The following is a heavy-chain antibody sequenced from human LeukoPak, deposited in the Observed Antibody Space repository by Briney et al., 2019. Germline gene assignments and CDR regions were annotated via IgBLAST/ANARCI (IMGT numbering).Heavy chain of an antibody. CDR3: ARGDYGDYGHLMDV. CDR2: IIPIFDSV. V-gene: IGHV1-69*08. D-gene: IGHD4-17*01. J-gene: IGHJ6*03. CDR1: GGTFSSYT. Sequence: GASVKVSCKASGGTFSSYTISWVRQAPGQGLEWMGRIIPIFDSVNHAQRFQGRVTITVDKSTSTVYMELSRLRYEDRAVYYCARGDYGDYGHLMDVWGEGTTVIVSS.